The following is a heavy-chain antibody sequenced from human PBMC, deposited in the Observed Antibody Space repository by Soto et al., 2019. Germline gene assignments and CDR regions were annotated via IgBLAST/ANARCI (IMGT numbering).Heavy chain of an antibody. CDR2: ISSSSYI. J-gene: IGHJ4*02. CDR1: GFPFSSYS. D-gene: IGHD5-12*01. V-gene: IGHV3-21*01. CDR3: ARGPPMATITFFAY. Sequence: EVQLVESGGGLVKPGGSLRLSCAASGFPFSSYSMSWVRQAPGKGLEWVSSISSSSYIYYADSLQGRFTISRDNAKNSLYLQMNSLRAEDTAVYYCARGPPMATITFFAYWGQGTLVTVSS.